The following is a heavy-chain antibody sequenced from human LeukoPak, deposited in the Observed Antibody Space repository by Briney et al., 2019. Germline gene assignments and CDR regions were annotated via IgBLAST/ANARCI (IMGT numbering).Heavy chain of an antibody. D-gene: IGHD3-9*01. V-gene: IGHV4-34*01. Sequence: SETLSLTCAVYGGSFRGYYWSWIRQPPGKGLEWIGEINHSGSTNYNPSLKSRVTISVDTSKNQFSLKLSSVTAADTAVYYCARGRYFDGMDVWGQGTTVTVSS. CDR3: ARGRYFDGMDV. CDR1: GGSFRGYY. J-gene: IGHJ6*02. CDR2: INHSGST.